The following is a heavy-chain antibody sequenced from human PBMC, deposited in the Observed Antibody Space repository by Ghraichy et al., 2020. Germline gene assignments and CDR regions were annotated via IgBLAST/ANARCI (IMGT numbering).Heavy chain of an antibody. V-gene: IGHV3-7*01. CDR3: ARDLGLGSPSDY. J-gene: IGHJ4*02. CDR1: GFIFSRYW. D-gene: IGHD7-27*01. Sequence: GGSLRLSCAASGFIFSRYWMSWVRQAPGKGLEWVANIKEDGGEKYFLDSVRRRFTISRDNAKNSLFLQMNNLRAEDTGVYYCARDLGLGSPSDYWGQGTVVTGSS. CDR2: IKEDGGEK.